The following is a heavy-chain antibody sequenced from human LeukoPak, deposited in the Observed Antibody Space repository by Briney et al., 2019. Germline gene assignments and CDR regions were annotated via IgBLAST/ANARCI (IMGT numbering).Heavy chain of an antibody. CDR2: ISCSGGST. CDR3: AKGRYCSSTSCPRPYYFDY. Sequence: PGGSLRLSCAASGFTFSSYAMSWVRQAPGKGLEWVSAISCSGGSTYYADSVKGRFTISRDNSKNTLYLKMNSPRAEDTAVYYCAKGRYCSSTSCPRPYYFDYWGQGTLVTVSS. J-gene: IGHJ4*02. V-gene: IGHV3-23*01. CDR1: GFTFSSYA. D-gene: IGHD2-2*01.